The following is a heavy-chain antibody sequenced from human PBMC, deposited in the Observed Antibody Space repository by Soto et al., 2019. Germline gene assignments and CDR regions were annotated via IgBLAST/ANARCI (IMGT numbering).Heavy chain of an antibody. CDR2: IYSGGST. J-gene: IGHJ3*02. CDR1: GFTVSSNY. D-gene: IGHD3-22*01. Sequence: WGSLRLSCSASGFTVSSNYMSWGRQAPGKGLEWVSVIYSGGSTYYADSVKGRFTISRDNSKNTLYLQMNSLRAEDTAVYYCARDGTGNYDSSGYTDAFDIWGQGTMVTVSS. V-gene: IGHV3-53*01. CDR3: ARDGTGNYDSSGYTDAFDI.